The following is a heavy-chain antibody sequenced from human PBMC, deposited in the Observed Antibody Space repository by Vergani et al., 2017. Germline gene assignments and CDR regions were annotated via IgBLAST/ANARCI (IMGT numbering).Heavy chain of an antibody. V-gene: IGHV3-23*01. CDR1: GFTFIMHA. Sequence: EVQLLESGGDLVQPGGSLRLSCAASGFTFIMHAMSWVRQAPGKGLEWVSTISGGGDTNHYADSVKGRFTISRDNYKSTLYLQIKSLRAEDTAVYYCAKGGRLEARDNWFDSWGQGSQVTVSS. CDR3: AKGGRLEARDNWFDS. CDR2: ISGGGDTN. D-gene: IGHD6-6*01. J-gene: IGHJ5*01.